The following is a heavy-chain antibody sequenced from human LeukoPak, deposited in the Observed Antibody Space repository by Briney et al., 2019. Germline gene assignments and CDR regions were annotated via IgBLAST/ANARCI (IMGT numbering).Heavy chain of an antibody. Sequence: PSETLSLTCTISGGSVSDYYWSWIRQSPGKGLEWIGYIYHTGSTSYSPSLKSRVSISSDTSKNQFSLELSSVTAADTAVYYCARLKATVSIHAYFDSWGQGTLVTVSS. CDR1: GGSVSDYY. CDR2: IYHTGST. CDR3: ARLKATVSIHAYFDS. D-gene: IGHD4-17*01. V-gene: IGHV4-59*02. J-gene: IGHJ4*02.